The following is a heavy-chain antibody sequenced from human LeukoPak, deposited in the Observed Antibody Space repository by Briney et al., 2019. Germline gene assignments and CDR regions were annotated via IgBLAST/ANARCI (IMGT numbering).Heavy chain of an antibody. CDR1: GFTFSSYW. D-gene: IGHD3-22*01. CDR3: VRVGRDYYDSSGYSHYFDY. V-gene: IGHV3-7*03. Sequence: GSLRLSCAASGFTFSSYWMSWVRQAPGKGLEWVANIKQDGSEKYYVDSVKGRFTISRDNAKNSLYLQMNSLRAEDTAVYYCVRVGRDYYDSSGYSHYFDYWGQGTLVTVSS. J-gene: IGHJ4*02. CDR2: IKQDGSEK.